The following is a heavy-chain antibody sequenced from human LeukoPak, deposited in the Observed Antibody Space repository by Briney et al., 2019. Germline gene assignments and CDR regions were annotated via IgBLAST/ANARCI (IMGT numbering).Heavy chain of an antibody. CDR3: ARAQGGYSYGYVGYYYGMDV. V-gene: IGHV1-69*13. Sequence: GASVKVSCKASGGTFSSYAISWVRQAPGQGLEWMGGIIPIFGTANYAQKFQGRVTITADESTSTAYMELSSLRSEDTAVYYCARAQGGYSYGYVGYYYGMDVWGKGTTVTVSS. D-gene: IGHD5-18*01. J-gene: IGHJ6*04. CDR2: IIPIFGTA. CDR1: GGTFSSYA.